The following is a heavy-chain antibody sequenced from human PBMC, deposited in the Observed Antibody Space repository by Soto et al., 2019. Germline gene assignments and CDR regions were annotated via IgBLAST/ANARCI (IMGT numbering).Heavy chain of an antibody. Sequence: EVQLLESGGDLVQPGESLRLSCAASGFTFSNYAMTWVRQAPGKGLEWVSSISGSGGDTFYADSVKGRFTISRDNSKNTLYLQMDSLRAEDTAVYYCAKLGLHPYDSSGLDYWGQGTLVTVSS. CDR3: AKLGLHPYDSSGLDY. V-gene: IGHV3-23*01. D-gene: IGHD3-22*01. CDR1: GFTFSNYA. J-gene: IGHJ4*02. CDR2: ISGSGGDT.